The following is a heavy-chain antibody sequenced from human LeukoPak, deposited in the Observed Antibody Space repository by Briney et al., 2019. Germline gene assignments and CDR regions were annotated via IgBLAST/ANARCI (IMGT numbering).Heavy chain of an antibody. Sequence: GESLKISCKGSGYSFTNYWIGWVRQMPGKGLEWMGIIYPGDSATRYSPSFQGQVTISADKSISTAYLQWSSLEASDTAMYYCARQPPGDYNYMDVWGKGTTVTVSS. J-gene: IGHJ6*03. CDR2: IYPGDSAT. CDR1: GYSFTNYW. D-gene: IGHD1-14*01. V-gene: IGHV5-51*01. CDR3: ARQPPGDYNYMDV.